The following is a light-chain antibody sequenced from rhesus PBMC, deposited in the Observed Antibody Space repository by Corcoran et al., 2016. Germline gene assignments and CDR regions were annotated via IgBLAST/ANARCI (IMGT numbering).Light chain of an antibody. CDR3: QQYSSRPPT. J-gene: IGKJ1*01. CDR1: QGISSW. Sequence: DIQMTQSPSSLSASVGDTVTITCRASQGISSWLAWYQQKPGKAPKLLTYKASRLQSGVPSRFSGSGSGTDFTHTISSMQSEDFTTYYCQQYSSRPPTLGRGTKVEIK. V-gene: IGKV1-22*01. CDR2: KAS.